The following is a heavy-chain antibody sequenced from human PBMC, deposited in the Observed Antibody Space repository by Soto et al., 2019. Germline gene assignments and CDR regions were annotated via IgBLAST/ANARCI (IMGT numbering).Heavy chain of an antibody. CDR1: GFIVSSNY. D-gene: IGHD1-26*01. CDR3: AGWSRPLEY. Sequence: EVQWVESGGGLVQPGGSLRLSCAASGFIVSSNYVTWVRQAPGRGLGWVSVIYSGGNTYYAESVKGRFTISRHHSESTVYAQVTNLRVEGPAKDFCAGWSRPLEYWGQGTLVIVSS. J-gene: IGHJ4*02. V-gene: IGHV3-53*04. CDR2: IYSGGNT.